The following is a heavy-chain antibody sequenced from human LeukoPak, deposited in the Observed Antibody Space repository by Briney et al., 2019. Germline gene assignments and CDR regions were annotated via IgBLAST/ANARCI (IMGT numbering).Heavy chain of an antibody. CDR2: IYYSGST. D-gene: IGHD4-11*01. CDR3: ARKGRANDYNKFDY. V-gene: IGHV4-39*01. CDR1: GGSISSSSYY. J-gene: IGHJ4*02. Sequence: SSETLSLTCTVSGGSISSSSYYWGWIRQPPGKGLEWIGSIYYSGSTYYNPSLKSRVTISVDTSKNQFSLKLSSVTAADTAVYYCARKGRANDYNKFDYWGQGTLVTVSS.